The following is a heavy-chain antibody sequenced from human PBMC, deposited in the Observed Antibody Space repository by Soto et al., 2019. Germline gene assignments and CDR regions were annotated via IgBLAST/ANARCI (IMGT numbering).Heavy chain of an antibody. J-gene: IGHJ3*02. Sequence: VQLLESGGGLVQPGGSLSLSCAASGFTFSSYAMSWVRQAPGKGLEWVSAISGSGGSTYYADSVKGRFTISRDNSKNTLYLQMNSLRAEDTAVYYCRVYDYIWGSFDAFDIWGQGTMVTVSS. CDR3: RVYDYIWGSFDAFDI. D-gene: IGHD3-16*01. V-gene: IGHV3-23*01. CDR1: GFTFSSYA. CDR2: ISGSGGST.